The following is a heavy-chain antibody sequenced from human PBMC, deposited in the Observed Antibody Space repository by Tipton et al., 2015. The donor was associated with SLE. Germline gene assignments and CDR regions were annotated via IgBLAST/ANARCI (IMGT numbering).Heavy chain of an antibody. J-gene: IGHJ4*02. Sequence: TLSLTCTVSGGSISSHYWNWIRQPPGKGLEWIGYIYYSGSTNYNPSLKSRVTISVDTSKNQFSLKLSSVTAADTAVYYCARRFAVAGRMVDYWGQGTLVTVSS. CDR1: GGSISSHY. V-gene: IGHV4-59*11. CDR3: ARRFAVAGRMVDY. CDR2: IYYSGST. D-gene: IGHD6-19*01.